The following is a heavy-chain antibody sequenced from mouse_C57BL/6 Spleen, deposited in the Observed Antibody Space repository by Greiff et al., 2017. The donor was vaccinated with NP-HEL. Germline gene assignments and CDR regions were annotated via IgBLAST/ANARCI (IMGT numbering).Heavy chain of an antibody. Sequence: ESGPGLVKPSQSLSLTCSVTGYSITSGYYWNWIRQFPGNKLEWMGYISYDGSNNYNPSLNNRISITRDTSKNQFFLKLNSVTTEDTATYYCARDPGYYGSSYWYFDVWGTGTTVTVSS. CDR1: GYSITSGYY. D-gene: IGHD1-1*01. V-gene: IGHV3-6*01. CDR2: ISYDGSN. J-gene: IGHJ1*03. CDR3: ARDPGYYGSSYWYFDV.